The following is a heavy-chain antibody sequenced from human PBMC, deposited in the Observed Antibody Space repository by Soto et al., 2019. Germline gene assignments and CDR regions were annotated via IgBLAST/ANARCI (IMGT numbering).Heavy chain of an antibody. J-gene: IGHJ6*02. CDR1: GGTFSSYA. V-gene: IGHV1-69*01. CDR3: ARERYATMVTGGPDYYYYYVMDV. CDR2: IIPLFGTA. D-gene: IGHD1-1*01. Sequence: QVQLVQSGAEVKKPGSSVKVSCKASGGTFSSYAISWVRQAPGQGLEWMGGIIPLFGTANYAQKFQGRVTITADEPTSTAYMELRSLRSEDTAVYYCARERYATMVTGGPDYYYYYVMDVWGQGTTVTVSS.